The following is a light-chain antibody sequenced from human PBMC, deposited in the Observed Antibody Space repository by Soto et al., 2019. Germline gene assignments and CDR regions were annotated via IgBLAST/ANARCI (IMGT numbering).Light chain of an antibody. CDR1: QSVASGY. CDR3: QHYGSSRT. J-gene: IGKJ1*01. CDR2: GAS. Sequence: EIVLTQSPGTLSLSPGERATLSCSATQSVASGYFAWYQQKPGQAPRLLIYGASTRATGIPDRFSGSGSGTDFTLTISRLEPEDFSVYYWQHYGSSRTFGQGTKVEIK. V-gene: IGKV3-20*01.